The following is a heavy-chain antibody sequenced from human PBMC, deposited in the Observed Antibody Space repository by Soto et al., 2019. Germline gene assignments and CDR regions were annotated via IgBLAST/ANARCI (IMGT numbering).Heavy chain of an antibody. V-gene: IGHV3-72*01. D-gene: IGHD2-2*01. CDR3: VRDGPDARMGV. CDR2: TRNKARSYTT. CDR1: GFTISEHY. Sequence: PGGSLRLSCEASGFTISEHYMDWVRQAPGKGLEWVGRTRNKARSYTTEHAASVKGRFTILRDASKNSLYLQMNSLKTEDTVVYYCVRDGPDARMGVWGQGTTVTVSS. J-gene: IGHJ6*02.